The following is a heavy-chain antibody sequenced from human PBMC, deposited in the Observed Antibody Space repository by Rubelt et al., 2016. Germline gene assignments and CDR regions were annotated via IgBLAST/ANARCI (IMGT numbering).Heavy chain of an antibody. CDR3: ARGPDDSSAYYPRY. Sequence: QVQLQQWGAGLLKPSETLSLTCAVYGGSFSGYYWSWIRQPPGKGLEWIGEINHSGSTNYTPSLKSRVTISVDTSKNQFSLERNSVTAADTAVYYCARGPDDSSAYYPRYWGRGTLVTVSS. D-gene: IGHD3-22*01. CDR1: GGSFSGYY. V-gene: IGHV4-34*01. CDR2: INHSGST. J-gene: IGHJ4*02.